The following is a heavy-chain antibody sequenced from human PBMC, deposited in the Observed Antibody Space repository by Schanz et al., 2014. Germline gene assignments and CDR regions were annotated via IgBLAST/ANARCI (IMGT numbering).Heavy chain of an antibody. CDR3: ARGLIAAAGGAFDY. D-gene: IGHD6-13*01. CDR1: GFGFSSYS. CDR2: ISGSGGST. J-gene: IGHJ4*02. Sequence: EVQLLESGGGLVQPGGSLRLSCAASGFGFSSYSMNWVRQAPGKGLEWVSAISGSGGSTYYADSVKGRFTISRDNSKNTLYLQMNSLRAEDTAVYYCARGLIAAAGGAFDYWAQGTLVTVSS. V-gene: IGHV3-23*01.